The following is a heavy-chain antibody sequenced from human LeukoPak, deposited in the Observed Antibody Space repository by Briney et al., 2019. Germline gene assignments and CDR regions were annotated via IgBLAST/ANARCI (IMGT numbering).Heavy chain of an antibody. CDR1: GYTFTGYY. Sequence: ASVKVSCEASGYTFTGYYMHWVRQAPGQGLEWMGWINPNSGGTNYAQKFQGRVTMTRDTSISTAYMELSRLRSDDTAVYYCARARLGLLRYFDWLLSYWGQGTLVTVSS. J-gene: IGHJ4*02. CDR3: ARARLGLLRYFDWLLSY. V-gene: IGHV1-2*02. CDR2: INPNSGGT. D-gene: IGHD3-9*01.